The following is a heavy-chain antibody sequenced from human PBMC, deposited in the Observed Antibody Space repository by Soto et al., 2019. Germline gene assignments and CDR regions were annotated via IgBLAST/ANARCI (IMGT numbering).Heavy chain of an antibody. Sequence: GGSLRLSCAASGFTFSSYAMSWVRQAPGKGLEWVANIKQDGSEKYYVDSVKGRFTISRDNAKNSLYLQMNSLRAEDTAVYYCARVTGNDYDFWSGYYWYFDYWGQGTLVTVSS. CDR3: ARVTGNDYDFWSGYYWYFDY. CDR1: GFTFSSYA. CDR2: IKQDGSEK. D-gene: IGHD3-3*01. V-gene: IGHV3-7*01. J-gene: IGHJ4*02.